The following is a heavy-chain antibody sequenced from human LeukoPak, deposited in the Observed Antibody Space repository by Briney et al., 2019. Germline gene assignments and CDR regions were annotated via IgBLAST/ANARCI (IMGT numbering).Heavy chain of an antibody. D-gene: IGHD3-22*01. J-gene: IGHJ4*02. CDR1: GGSISSSSYY. CDR3: ARSRVTYYYDSSGQTFDY. V-gene: IGHV4-39*01. CDR2: IYYSGST. Sequence: SETLSLTCTVSGGSISSSSYYWGWIRQPPGKGLEWIGSIYYSGSTYYNPSLKSRVTISVDTSKNQFSLKLSSVTAADTAVYYCARSRVTYYYDSSGQTFDYWGQGTLVTVSS.